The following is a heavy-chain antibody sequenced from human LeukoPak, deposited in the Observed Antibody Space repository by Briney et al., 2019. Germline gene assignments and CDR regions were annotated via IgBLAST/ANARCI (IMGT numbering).Heavy chain of an antibody. D-gene: IGHD3-22*01. J-gene: IGHJ4*02. Sequence: SETLSLTCTVSGGSISSGSYYWSWIRQPAGKGLEWIGRIYTSGSTYYNPSLKSRVTISVDTSKNQFSLKLSSVTAADTAVYYCARFIYDSSGPKGAFDYWGQGTLVTVSS. V-gene: IGHV4-61*02. CDR2: IYTSGST. CDR1: GGSISSGSYY. CDR3: ARFIYDSSGPKGAFDY.